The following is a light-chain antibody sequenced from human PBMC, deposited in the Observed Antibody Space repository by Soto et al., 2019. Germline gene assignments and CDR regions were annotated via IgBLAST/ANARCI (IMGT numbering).Light chain of an antibody. Sequence: DIQMTQSPSSLSASVGDRVTITCRASQSIGTYLHWYQQKPGKAPKLLIYAASNLQSGVPSRFSGSGSGTDFTLTMNSLQPEDFAVYYCQQRSNWLTFGGGTKVEIK. J-gene: IGKJ4*01. CDR3: QQRSNWLT. V-gene: IGKV1-39*01. CDR2: AAS. CDR1: QSIGTY.